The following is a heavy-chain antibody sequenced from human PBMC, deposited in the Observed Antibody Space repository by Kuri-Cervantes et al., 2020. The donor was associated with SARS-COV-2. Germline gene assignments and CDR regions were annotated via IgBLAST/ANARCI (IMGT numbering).Heavy chain of an antibody. V-gene: IGHV3-7*01. J-gene: IGHJ4*02. CDR3: VRDGDHWNFDY. CDR1: GFSFNGYW. Sequence: LSLSCAASGFSFNGYWMGWVRQAPGKGLEWLANIKQDGSEKYYADSVKGRFTISRGNAKNSLYLQMNNLRVEDTAVYYCVRDGDHWNFDYWGQGTLVTVSS. D-gene: IGHD1-1*01. CDR2: IKQDGSEK.